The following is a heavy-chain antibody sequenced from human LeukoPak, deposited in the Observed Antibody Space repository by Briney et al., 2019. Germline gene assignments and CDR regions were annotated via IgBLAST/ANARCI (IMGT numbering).Heavy chain of an antibody. CDR1: GFLFRTYW. V-gene: IGHV3-7*01. Sequence: GGSLRLSCAASGFLFRTYWMTWVRQAPGKGLEWVANIETDGSEQHYLDSVKGRFHISRDNANNSLSLQMNSLRAEDTAVYYCARGANPDDFWGQGTLVTASS. CDR2: IETDGSEQ. J-gene: IGHJ4*02. CDR3: ARGANPDDF.